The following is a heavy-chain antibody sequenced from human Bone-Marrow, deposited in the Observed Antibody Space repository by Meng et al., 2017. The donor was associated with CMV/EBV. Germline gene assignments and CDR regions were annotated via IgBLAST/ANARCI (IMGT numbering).Heavy chain of an antibody. CDR2: IYYSGST. CDR3: ARVPSYYDFWSGYYSRVDYYYGMDV. J-gene: IGHJ6*02. CDR1: GGSISSSIYY. Sequence: GSLRLSCTVSGGSISSSIYYGGWIRQPPGKGLEWMGSIYYSGSTYYNPSLKSRVTISVDTSKNQFSLKLSSVTAADTAVYYCARVPSYYDFWSGYYSRVDYYYGMDVWGQGTTVTVSS. V-gene: IGHV4-39*07. D-gene: IGHD3-3*01.